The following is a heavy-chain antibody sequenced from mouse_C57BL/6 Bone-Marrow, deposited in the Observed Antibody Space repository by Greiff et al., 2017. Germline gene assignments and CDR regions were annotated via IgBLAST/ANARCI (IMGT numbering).Heavy chain of an antibody. Sequence: VQLKESGPGLVKPSQSLSLTCSVTGYSITSGYYWNWIRQFPGNKLEWMGYISYDGSNNYNPSLKNRISITRDTSKNQFFLKLNAVTTEDTATYYCARGGAIYYDYDGGDYWGQGTTRTVSS. CDR1: GYSITSGYY. V-gene: IGHV3-6*01. CDR3: ARGGAIYYDYDGGDY. CDR2: ISYDGSN. J-gene: IGHJ2*01. D-gene: IGHD2-4*01.